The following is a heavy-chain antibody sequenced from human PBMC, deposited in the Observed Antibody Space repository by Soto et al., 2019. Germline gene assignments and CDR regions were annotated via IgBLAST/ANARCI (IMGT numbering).Heavy chain of an antibody. J-gene: IGHJ6*03. V-gene: IGHV3-73*01. Sequence: GGSLRLSCAASGFTFSGSAMHWVRQASGKGLEWVGRIRSKANSYATAYAASVKGRFTISRDDSKNTAYLQMNSLKTEDTAVYYCTSPDYYGSGKMAYYYYYMDVWGKGTTVTVSS. CDR3: TSPDYYGSGKMAYYYYYMDV. D-gene: IGHD3-10*01. CDR2: IRSKANSYAT. CDR1: GFTFSGSA.